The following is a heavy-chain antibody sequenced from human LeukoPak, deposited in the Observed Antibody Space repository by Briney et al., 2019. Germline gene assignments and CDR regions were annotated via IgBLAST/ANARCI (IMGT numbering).Heavy chain of an antibody. D-gene: IGHD1-1*01. CDR2: ISSGSSST. V-gene: IGHV3-23*01. Sequence: PGGSLRLSCAASGFTFSNYAMSWVRQAPGKGLEWVSAISSGSSSTYYADSVKGRFTISRENSKNMLYLQMDSLRADDTAIYYCAKNPQNWLGACGDEFEYWGQGTLVTVSS. CDR3: AKNPQNWLGACGDEFEY. J-gene: IGHJ4*02. CDR1: GFTFSNYA.